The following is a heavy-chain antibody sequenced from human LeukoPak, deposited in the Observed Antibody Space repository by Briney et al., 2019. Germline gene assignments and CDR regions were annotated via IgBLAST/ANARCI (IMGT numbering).Heavy chain of an antibody. D-gene: IGHD6-19*01. J-gene: IGHJ5*02. V-gene: IGHV3-23*01. CDR3: ARVAGWHWFDP. Sequence: SGGSLRLSCAASGFTLSSYAMSWVRQAPGKGLEWVSAISDTGNTYHADSVKGRFTISRDSSKNTLFLQMNRLRPEDAAVYYCARVAGWHWFDPWGQGTLVTVSS. CDR1: GFTLSSYA. CDR2: ISDTGNT.